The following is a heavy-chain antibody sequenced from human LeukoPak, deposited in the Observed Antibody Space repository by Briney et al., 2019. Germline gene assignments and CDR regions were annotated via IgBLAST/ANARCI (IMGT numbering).Heavy chain of an antibody. D-gene: IGHD6-19*01. J-gene: IGHJ6*02. CDR3: VKVGGVAGTGAYYYYYGMDV. CDR1: GFTFSSYA. V-gene: IGHV3-23*01. Sequence: PGGALRLSCTASGFTFSSYAMNWVRQAPGKGLEWVSGIGAGGTFTYYADSVKGRFTIFRDNSRNTLYLQMNSLRADDTAVYYCVKVGGVAGTGAYYYYYGMDVWGQGTTVTVSS. CDR2: IGAGGTFT.